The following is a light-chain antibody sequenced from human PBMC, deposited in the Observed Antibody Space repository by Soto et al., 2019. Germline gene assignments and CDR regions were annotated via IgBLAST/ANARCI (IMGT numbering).Light chain of an antibody. J-gene: IGKJ4*01. CDR3: QQLNGYQLA. CDR2: SAS. V-gene: IGKV1-9*01. CDR1: QGMSTY. Sequence: DIQLTQSPSFLSASVGDTVTITCRASQGMSTYLAWYQQKPGKVPKLLIRSASTLQSGVPPRFSGGGSGTEFTRTISTLQPDDSGIYYCQQLNGYQLAFGAWTNVEIK.